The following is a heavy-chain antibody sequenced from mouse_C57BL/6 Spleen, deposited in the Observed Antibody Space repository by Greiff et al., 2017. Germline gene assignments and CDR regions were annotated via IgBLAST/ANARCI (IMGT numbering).Heavy chain of an antibody. V-gene: IGHV5-17*01. D-gene: IGHD2-4*01. CDR1: GFTFSDYG. CDR2: ISSGSSTI. CDR3: ARVPYDYVLYYFDY. J-gene: IGHJ2*01. Sequence: EVKLVESGGGLVKPGGSLKLSCAASGFTFSDYGMHWVRQAPEKGLEWVAYISSGSSTIYYADTVKGRFTISRDTAKNTLFLQMTSLWSADTSMYYCARVPYDYVLYYFDYWGQGTTLTVSS.